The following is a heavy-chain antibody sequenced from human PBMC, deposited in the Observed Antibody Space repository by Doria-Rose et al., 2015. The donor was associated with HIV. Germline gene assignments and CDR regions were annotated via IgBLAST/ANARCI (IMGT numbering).Heavy chain of an antibody. CDR1: GVSLSSPGMG. CDR3: ARIKSSRWYHKYYFDF. V-gene: IGHV2-26*01. Sequence: ESGPVLVKPTETLTLTCTVSGVSLSSPGMGVSWIRQPPGKALEWLANIFSDDERSYKTSLKSRLTISRGTSKSQMVLTMTDMDPVGTATYYCARIKSSRWYHKYYFDFWGQGTLVIVSA. D-gene: IGHD6-13*01. J-gene: IGHJ4*02. CDR2: IFSDDER.